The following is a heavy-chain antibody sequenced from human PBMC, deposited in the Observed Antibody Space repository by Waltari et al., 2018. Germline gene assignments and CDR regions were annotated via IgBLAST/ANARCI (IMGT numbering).Heavy chain of an antibody. CDR1: GGSFRSNDW. CDR3: ARGFYSWPFDY. CDR2: VHHSGTT. V-gene: IGHV4-4*02. Sequence: QVQLKESGPGLVKPSETLSLACDVSGGSFRSNDWWSWVRQPPGKGLEWIGEVHHSGTTKYNPSLNSRVVMSVDTSKNQISLTMKSVTAADTAVYYCARGFYSWPFDYWGPGTLVIVAS. D-gene: IGHD2-15*01. J-gene: IGHJ4*02.